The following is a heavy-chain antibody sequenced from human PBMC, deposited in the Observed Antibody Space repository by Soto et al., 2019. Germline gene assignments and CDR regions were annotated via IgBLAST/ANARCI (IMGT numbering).Heavy chain of an antibody. J-gene: IGHJ6*02. V-gene: IGHV3-53*01. CDR2: IYSVGST. Sequence: PGGSLRLSCAASGFTVSSNYMSWVRQAPGKGLEWVSVIYSVGSTYYADSVKGRFTISRDNSKNTLYFQMNSLRAEDTAVYYCARGHKTNYYDSSGSSYGMDVWGQGTTVTVSS. CDR1: GFTVSSNY. D-gene: IGHD3-22*01. CDR3: ARGHKTNYYDSSGSSYGMDV.